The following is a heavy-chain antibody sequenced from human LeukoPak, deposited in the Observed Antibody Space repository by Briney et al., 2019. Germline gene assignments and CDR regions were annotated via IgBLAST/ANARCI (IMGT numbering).Heavy chain of an antibody. CDR3: AREDSGSYPW. CDR2: ISYGGSNK. CDR1: GCTFSSYG. D-gene: IGHD1-26*01. V-gene: IGHV3-30*03. Sequence: GGSLRLSCAASGCTFSSYGMHWVRQAPGKGLEWVTLISYGGSNKYYADSVKGRFTISRDNSKNTLYLQMNSLRAEDTAVYYCAREDSGSYPWWGQGTLVTVSS. J-gene: IGHJ4*02.